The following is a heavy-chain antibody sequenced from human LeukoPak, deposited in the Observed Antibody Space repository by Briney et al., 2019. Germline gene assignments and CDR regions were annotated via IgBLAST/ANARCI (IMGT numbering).Heavy chain of an antibody. CDR3: ARDPLGYCSGGSCYQPFDY. J-gene: IGHJ4*02. CDR1: GFTFSSYS. D-gene: IGHD2-15*01. CDR2: ISSSSSYI. Sequence: PGGSLRLSCAASGFTFSSYSMNWVRQAPGKGLEWVSSISSSSSYIYYADSVKGRFTISRDNAKNSLYLQMTSLRAEDTAVYYCARDPLGYCSGGSCYQPFDYWGQGTLVTVSS. V-gene: IGHV3-21*01.